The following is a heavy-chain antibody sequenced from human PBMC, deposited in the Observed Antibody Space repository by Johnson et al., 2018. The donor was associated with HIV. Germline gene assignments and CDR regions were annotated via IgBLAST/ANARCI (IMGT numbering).Heavy chain of an antibody. V-gene: IGHV3-64*01. CDR2: ISSNGGNT. CDR3: ARRVGMIVVDRGAVEI. Sequence: VQLVESGGTLVQPGGSLRLSCVGSGFTFNNYAMHWVRQAPGKRLEYVSAISSNGGNTYYANFAKGRFTISRDNSKNTLYLQMGSLRAEDMAVYYCARRVGMIVVDRGAVEIWGQGTMVTVSS. J-gene: IGHJ3*02. CDR1: GFTFNNYA. D-gene: IGHD3-22*01.